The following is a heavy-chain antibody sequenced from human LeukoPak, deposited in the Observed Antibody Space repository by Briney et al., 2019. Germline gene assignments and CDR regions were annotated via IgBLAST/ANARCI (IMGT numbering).Heavy chain of an antibody. CDR2: INHSGST. Sequence: SETLSLTCAVYGGSFSGYYWSWIRQPPGKGLQWIGEINHSGSTNYNPSLKSRVTISVDTSKNQFSLKLSSLTAADTAVYYCARGVIQLWSTWARFDSWGQGTLVTVSS. CDR1: GGSFSGYY. CDR3: ARGVIQLWSTWARFDS. D-gene: IGHD5-18*01. J-gene: IGHJ4*02. V-gene: IGHV4-34*01.